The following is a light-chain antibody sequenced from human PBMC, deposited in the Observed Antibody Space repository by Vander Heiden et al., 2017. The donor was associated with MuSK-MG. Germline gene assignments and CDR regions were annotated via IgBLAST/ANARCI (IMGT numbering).Light chain of an antibody. CDR2: DVS. CDR1: F. Sequence: SALTQPASVSGSPGQSITISCSGSFVSWYQQHPGKVPKVIIYDVSQRPSGVSNRFSGSKSGNTAFLTISGLQAEDEADYYCSSYTANTTLYVFGSGTQVTVL. J-gene: IGLJ1*01. V-gene: IGLV2-14*03. CDR3: SSYTANTTLYV.